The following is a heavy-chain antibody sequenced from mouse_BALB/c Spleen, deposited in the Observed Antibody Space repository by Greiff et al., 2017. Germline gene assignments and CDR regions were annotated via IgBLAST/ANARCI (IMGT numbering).Heavy chain of an antibody. CDR1: GFSLTSYG. Sequence: VKLVESGPGLVQPSQSLSITCTVSGFSLTSYGVHWVRQSPGKGLEWLGVIWSGGSTDYNAAFISRLSISKDNSKSQVFFKMNSLQANDTAIYYCAKYRSDYYAMDYWGQGTSVTVSS. CDR2: IWSGGST. J-gene: IGHJ4*01. V-gene: IGHV2-2*02. CDR3: AKYRSDYYAMDY. D-gene: IGHD2-14*01.